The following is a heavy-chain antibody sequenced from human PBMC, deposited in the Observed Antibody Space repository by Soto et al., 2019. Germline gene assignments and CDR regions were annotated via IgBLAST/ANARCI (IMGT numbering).Heavy chain of an antibody. CDR2: IYYSGST. D-gene: IGHD6-13*01. CDR1: GGSISSYY. V-gene: IGHV4-59*01. J-gene: IGHJ4*02. Sequence: QVQLQESGPGLVKPSETLSLTCTVSGGSISSYYWSWIRQPPGKGLEWIGYIYYSGSTNYNPSLKSRVPISVDPSKDQSALKPSSVTAADTAVYYCAAAGPFDYWGQGTLVTVSS. CDR3: AAAGPFDY.